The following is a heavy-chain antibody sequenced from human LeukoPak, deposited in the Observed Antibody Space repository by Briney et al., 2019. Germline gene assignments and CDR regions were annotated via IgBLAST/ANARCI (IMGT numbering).Heavy chain of an antibody. CDR3: ARAHEPYYYDSSGYHY. J-gene: IGHJ4*02. D-gene: IGHD3-22*01. V-gene: IGHV3-9*01. CDR2: ISWNSGSI. Sequence: GGSLRLSCAASGFTFSSYAMSWVRQAPGKGLEWVSGISWNSGSIGYADSVKGRFTISRDNAKNSLYLQMNSLRAEDTALYYCARAHEPYYYDSSGYHYWGQGTLVTVSS. CDR1: GFTFSSYA.